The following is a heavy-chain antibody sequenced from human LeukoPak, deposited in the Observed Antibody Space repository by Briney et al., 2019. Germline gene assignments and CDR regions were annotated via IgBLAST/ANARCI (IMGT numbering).Heavy chain of an antibody. CDR2: INHSGST. CDR1: GGSFSGYY. V-gene: IGHV4-34*01. D-gene: IGHD2-2*01. J-gene: IGHJ3*02. Sequence: PSETLSLTCAVYGGSFSGYYWSWIRQPPGKGLEWIGEINHSGSTNYNPSLKSRVTISVDTSKNQFSLKLSSVTAADTAVYYCARCTSSVSDAFDIWGQGTMVTVSS. CDR3: ARCTSSVSDAFDI.